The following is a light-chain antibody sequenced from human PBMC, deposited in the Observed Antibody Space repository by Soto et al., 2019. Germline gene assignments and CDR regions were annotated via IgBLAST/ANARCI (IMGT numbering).Light chain of an antibody. CDR1: QIISSW. V-gene: IGKV1-39*01. CDR2: AAS. Sequence: DIEMTQSPASLCGSVGYRVTITCRASQIISSWLAWYQQKPGKAPKPLINAASSLHSGVPPRFIGSRSGPDFTLTISSLQPEDFATYYCQQSYSSAPPFGQGTRGDI. J-gene: IGKJ1*01. CDR3: QQSYSSAPP.